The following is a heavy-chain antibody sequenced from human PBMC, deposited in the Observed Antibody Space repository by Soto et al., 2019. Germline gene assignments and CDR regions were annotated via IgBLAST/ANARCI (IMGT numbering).Heavy chain of an antibody. CDR3: ARYRYSSSWYESRDY. CDR2: IKQDGSEK. CDR1: GFTFSSYW. D-gene: IGHD6-13*01. Sequence: GGSLRLSCAASGFTFSSYWMSWVRQAPGKGLEWVANIKQDGSEKYYVDSVKGRFTISRDNAKNSLYLQMNSLRAEDTAVYYCARYRYSSSWYESRDYWGQGTLVTVSS. V-gene: IGHV3-7*01. J-gene: IGHJ4*02.